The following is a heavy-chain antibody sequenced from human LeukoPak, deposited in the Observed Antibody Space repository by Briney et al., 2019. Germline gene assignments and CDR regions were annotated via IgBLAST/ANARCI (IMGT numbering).Heavy chain of an antibody. V-gene: IGHV4-59*12. CDR1: GGSISSYY. Sequence: SETQSLTCTVSGGSISSYYWSWIRQPPGKGLEWIGYIYYSGSTNYNPSLKSRVTISVDTSKNQFSLKLSSVTAADTAVYYCARNRRVAGLYYHYYYGMDVWGQGTTVTVSS. D-gene: IGHD6-19*01. J-gene: IGHJ6*02. CDR2: IYYSGST. CDR3: ARNRRVAGLYYHYYYGMDV.